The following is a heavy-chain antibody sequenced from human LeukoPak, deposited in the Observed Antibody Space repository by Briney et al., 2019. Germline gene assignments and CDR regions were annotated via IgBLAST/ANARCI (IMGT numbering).Heavy chain of an antibody. CDR2: MNPNSGNT. V-gene: IGHV1-8*03. CDR1: GYTFTSYD. J-gene: IGHJ6*03. D-gene: IGHD6-13*01. CDR3: AIAAAGRDYYYYMDV. Sequence: GASVKVSCKASGYTFTSYDINWVRQATGEGLEWMGWMNPNSGNTGYAQKFQGRVTITRNTSISTAYMELSSLRSEDTAVYYCAIAAAGRDYYYYMDVWGKGTTVTVSS.